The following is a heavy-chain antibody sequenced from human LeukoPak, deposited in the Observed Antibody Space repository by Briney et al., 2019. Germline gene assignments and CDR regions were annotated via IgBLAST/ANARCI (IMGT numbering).Heavy chain of an antibody. CDR1: GFTFSSYD. Sequence: PGGSLRLSCAASGFTFSSYDMYWVRQTTGKGLEWVSTITTAGDTYYAASVKDRFTISRENAKNSFSLQMESLRAGDTAVYYCAREGLPDALDIWGQGTMVTVSS. CDR3: AREGLPDALDI. D-gene: IGHD3/OR15-3a*01. CDR2: ITTAGDT. V-gene: IGHV3-13*01. J-gene: IGHJ3*02.